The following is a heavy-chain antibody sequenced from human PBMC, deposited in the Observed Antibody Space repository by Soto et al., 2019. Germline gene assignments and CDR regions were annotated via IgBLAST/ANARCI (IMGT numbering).Heavy chain of an antibody. Sequence: VGSLRLSCAASGFTFSSYSMNWVRQAPGEGLEWVSSISSSSSYIYYADSVKGRFTISRDNAKNSLYLQMNSLRAEDTAVYYCARDPTLLWFGELLAPDWFDPWGQGTLVTVSS. CDR2: ISSSSSYI. CDR3: ARDPTLLWFGELLAPDWFDP. V-gene: IGHV3-21*01. J-gene: IGHJ5*02. D-gene: IGHD3-10*01. CDR1: GFTFSSYS.